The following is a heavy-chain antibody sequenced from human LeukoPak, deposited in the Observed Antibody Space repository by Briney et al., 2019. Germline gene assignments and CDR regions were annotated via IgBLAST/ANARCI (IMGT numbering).Heavy chain of an antibody. Sequence: GGSLRLSCAASGFTFTSYAMSWVRQAPGKGLEWVSAISGSGGSTYYRDSVKGRFTISRDSSKNAMYLQMNSLRAEDTAVYYCAKGSGSGSYYKNYFDPWGQGTLVTVSS. CDR3: AKGSGSGSYYKNYFDP. CDR2: ISGSGGST. V-gene: IGHV3-23*01. J-gene: IGHJ5*02. CDR1: GFTFTSYA. D-gene: IGHD3-10*01.